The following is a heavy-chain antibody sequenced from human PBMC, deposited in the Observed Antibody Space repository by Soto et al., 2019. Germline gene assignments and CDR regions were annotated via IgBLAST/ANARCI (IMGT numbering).Heavy chain of an antibody. CDR3: AMVDNYVTPTPQDV. J-gene: IGHJ6*02. D-gene: IGHD3-16*01. CDR1: GYIFVNYG. CDR2: ISPYIGNT. V-gene: IGHV1-18*01. Sequence: QVQLVQSGDEVRKPGSSVKVSCKASGYIFVNYGIAWVRQAPGQGLEWMGWISPYIGNTHYATNLPGRLTMTTDTSTSAADMVLGSLTSDETAVYYCAMVDNYVTPTPQDVWGQGTTVTGSS.